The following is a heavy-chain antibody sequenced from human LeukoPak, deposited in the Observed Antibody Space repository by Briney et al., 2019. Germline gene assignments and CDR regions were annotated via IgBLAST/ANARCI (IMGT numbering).Heavy chain of an antibody. J-gene: IGHJ4*02. CDR1: GGSISSSSYY. Sequence: SETLSLTCTVSGGSISSSSYYWGWIRQPPGKGLEWIGSIYYSGSTYYNPSLKSRVTISVDTSKNQFSPKLSSVTAADTAVYYCARHWGSSGWNYFDYWGQGTLVTVSS. V-gene: IGHV4-39*01. CDR2: IYYSGST. D-gene: IGHD6-19*01. CDR3: ARHWGSSGWNYFDY.